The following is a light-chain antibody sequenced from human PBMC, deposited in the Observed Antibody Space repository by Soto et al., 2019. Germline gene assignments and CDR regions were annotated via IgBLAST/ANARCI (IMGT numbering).Light chain of an antibody. Sequence: DIQMTQSPSSLSASVGDRVTITCRASQTISTYLNWYQQRPGKAPNLLIYASSSLQSGVPPRFSGGGSGTDFTLTISSLQPEDFATYYCQQTYSIPITFGRGTRLEIK. J-gene: IGKJ5*01. CDR2: ASS. CDR3: QQTYSIPIT. V-gene: IGKV1-39*01. CDR1: QTISTY.